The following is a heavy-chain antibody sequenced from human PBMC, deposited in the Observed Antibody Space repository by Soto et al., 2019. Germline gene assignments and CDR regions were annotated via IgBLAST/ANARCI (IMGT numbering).Heavy chain of an antibody. V-gene: IGHV4-4*07. CDR3: ARALSSAACLYFDF. D-gene: IGHD6-13*01. CDR2: IHTTDGT. Sequence: QVQLQESGPGLVKPSETLSLTCTVSGGSISSYYWSWIRQPAGKGMERIGRIHTTDGTNYNPSLKSRVTMAIATSINRFSRKLGSLPAADTAVYYCARALSSAACLYFDFWCQGTLVTVSS. J-gene: IGHJ4*02. CDR1: GGSISSYY.